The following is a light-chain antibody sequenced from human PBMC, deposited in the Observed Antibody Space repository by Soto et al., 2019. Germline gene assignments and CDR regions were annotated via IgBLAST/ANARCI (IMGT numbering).Light chain of an antibody. CDR2: DVT. CDR1: SSDVGGYNC. Sequence: QSVLTQPRSVSGSPGQSVTISCTGTSSDVGGYNCVSWYQQHPGKAPKLMIYDVTKRPSGVPDRFSASKSGNTASLTISGLQAEDEADYYCCSYAGSYTVIFGGGTKLTVL. J-gene: IGLJ2*01. CDR3: CSYAGSYTVI. V-gene: IGLV2-11*01.